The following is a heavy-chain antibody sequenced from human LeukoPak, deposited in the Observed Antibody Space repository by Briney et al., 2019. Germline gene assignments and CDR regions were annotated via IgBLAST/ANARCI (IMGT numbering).Heavy chain of an antibody. CDR3: ARDPGTTSRTWKFDP. Sequence: SETLSLTCTVSGGSISSYHWSWIRQPPGKGLEWIGYIHNSGNTNYNPSLQSRVTMSLDLSKHQFSLRLNSVTVADTAVYYCARDPGTTSRTWKFDPWGQGTLVTVSS. J-gene: IGHJ5*02. V-gene: IGHV4-59*01. CDR1: GGSISSYH. D-gene: IGHD2-2*01. CDR2: IHNSGNT.